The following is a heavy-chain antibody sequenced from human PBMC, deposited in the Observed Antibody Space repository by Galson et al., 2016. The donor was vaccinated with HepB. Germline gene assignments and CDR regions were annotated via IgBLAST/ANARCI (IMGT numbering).Heavy chain of an antibody. CDR1: GFTFTSFA. CDR3: AGSSSGRRGASDI. Sequence: SLRLSCAASGFTFTSFAMNWFRQAPGKGLEWVSGTSGSGGNTYFADSVKGRFTISRDNSKNTVDLQMNSLRAEDTAVYYCAGSSSGRRGASDIWGQGTMVTVSS. D-gene: IGHD1-26*01. V-gene: IGHV3-23*01. J-gene: IGHJ3*02. CDR2: TSGSGGNT.